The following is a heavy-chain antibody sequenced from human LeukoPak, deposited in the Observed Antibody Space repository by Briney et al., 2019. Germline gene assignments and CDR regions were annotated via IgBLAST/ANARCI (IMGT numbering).Heavy chain of an antibody. Sequence: ASVKVSCKASGYTFTGYYMHWVRQAPGQGLEWMGWINTNSGGTNYAQKFQGRVTMTRDTSISTAYMELSRLRSDDTAVYYCARGRGYYYDSSGFDYWGQGTLVTVSS. CDR1: GYTFTGYY. V-gene: IGHV1-2*02. CDR2: INTNSGGT. CDR3: ARGRGYYYDSSGFDY. D-gene: IGHD3-22*01. J-gene: IGHJ4*02.